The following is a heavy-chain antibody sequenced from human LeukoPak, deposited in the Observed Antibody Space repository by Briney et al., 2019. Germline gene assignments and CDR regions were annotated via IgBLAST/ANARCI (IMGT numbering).Heavy chain of an antibody. V-gene: IGHV3-74*01. CDR3: ARAAYYRFDY. Sequence: PGGSLRLSCAASGFTFSSYWVHWVRQAPGKGLEWVARINSDGSTINHADSVRGRFTISRDNAENTLCLQMSSLRAEDTAIYFCARAAYYRFDYWGQGTLVTVSS. CDR2: INSDGSTI. D-gene: IGHD1-26*01. CDR1: GFTFSSYW. J-gene: IGHJ4*02.